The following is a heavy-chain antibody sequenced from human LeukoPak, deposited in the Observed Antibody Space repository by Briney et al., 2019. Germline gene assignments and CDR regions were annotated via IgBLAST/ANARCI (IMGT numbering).Heavy chain of an antibody. D-gene: IGHD2-2*01. Sequence: TGGSLRLSCAASGFTFSAYAMHWVRQAPGKGLEWVSAISGRGGSTYYADSVKGRFTISRDDSRNTLYLRMSTLRAEDTAVYYCARGYCSSTSCSIDYWGQGTLVTVSS. J-gene: IGHJ4*02. CDR2: ISGRGGST. CDR1: GFTFSAYA. CDR3: ARGYCSSTSCSIDY. V-gene: IGHV3-23*01.